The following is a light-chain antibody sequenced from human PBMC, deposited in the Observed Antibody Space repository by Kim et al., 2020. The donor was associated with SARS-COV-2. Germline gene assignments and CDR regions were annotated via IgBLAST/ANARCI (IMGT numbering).Light chain of an antibody. CDR2: GKN. V-gene: IGLV3-19*01. CDR1: SLRSYY. CDR3: NSRDSSGIPSEV. J-gene: IGLJ1*01. Sequence: SSELTQDPAVSVALGQTVRITCQGDSLRSYYASWYQQKPGQAPVLVIYGKNNRPSGIPDRFSGSSSGNTASLTITGAQAEDEADYYCNSRDSSGIPSEVFGTGTKVTVL.